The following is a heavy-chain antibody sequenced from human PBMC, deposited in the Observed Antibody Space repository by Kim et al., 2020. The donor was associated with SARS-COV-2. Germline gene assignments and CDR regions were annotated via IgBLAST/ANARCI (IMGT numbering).Heavy chain of an antibody. V-gene: IGHV1-2*02. CDR1: GYTFTGYY. CDR3: AIDRPRTSSSLDY. Sequence: ASVKVSCKSSGYTFTGYYMHWVRQSPGQGLEWMGWINPNSGGTNYAQKFQGRVTMTMYTSISTAYMELSRLISDDTAVYYFAIDRPRTSSSLDYWGQGTL. CDR2: INPNSGGT. J-gene: IGHJ4*02.